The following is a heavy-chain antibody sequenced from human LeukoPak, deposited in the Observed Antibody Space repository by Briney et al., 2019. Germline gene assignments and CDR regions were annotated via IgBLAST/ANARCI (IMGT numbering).Heavy chain of an antibody. V-gene: IGHV4-61*01. D-gene: IGHD4-23*01. CDR1: GDSVSSGSYY. Sequence: SETLSLPCTVSGDSVSSGSYYWSWIRQPPGKGLEWIGNIYYTGSTNYNPSLKSRVTISVDTSKNQFSLKLSSVTAADTAVYYCARGPPAGNDFDYWGQGPMIMVSA. CDR3: ARGPPAGNDFDY. J-gene: IGHJ4*02. CDR2: IYYTGST.